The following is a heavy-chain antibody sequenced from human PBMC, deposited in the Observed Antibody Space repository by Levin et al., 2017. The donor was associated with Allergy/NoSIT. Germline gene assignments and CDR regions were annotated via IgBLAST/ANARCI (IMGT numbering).Heavy chain of an antibody. CDR2: ISWNSGRI. J-gene: IGHJ5*02. CDR1: GFSFEDYA. Sequence: QAGGSLRLSCVASGFSFEDYAMHWVRQVPGKGLEWVSGISWNSGRIGYADFLKGRFTISRDNAKKSLYLQMSSLTSEDTGFYHCAKGKGSQYDNWFDPWGQGTLVTVSS. V-gene: IGHV3-9*01. CDR3: AKGKGSQYDNWFDP. D-gene: IGHD3-10*01.